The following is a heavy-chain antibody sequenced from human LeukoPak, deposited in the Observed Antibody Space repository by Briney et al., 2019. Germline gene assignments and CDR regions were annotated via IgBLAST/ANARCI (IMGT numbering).Heavy chain of an antibody. V-gene: IGHV1-69*06. CDR1: VGTFSSYA. D-gene: IGHD3-9*01. CDR2: IIPIFGTA. CDR3: ARDLNSYDILTGYLHTFDY. Sequence: GSSVKVSCKASVGTFSSYAISWVRQAPGQGLEWMGGIIPIFGTANYAQKFQGRVTITADKSTSTAYMDLSSLRSEDTAVYYCARDLNSYDILTGYLHTFDYWGQGTLVTVSS. J-gene: IGHJ4*02.